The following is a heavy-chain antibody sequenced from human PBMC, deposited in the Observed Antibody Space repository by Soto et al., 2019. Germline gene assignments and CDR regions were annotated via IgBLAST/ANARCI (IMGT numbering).Heavy chain of an antibody. V-gene: IGHV1-18*04. CDR1: GYTFSSYG. J-gene: IGHJ5*02. CDR3: ARSGKGSHWFDP. D-gene: IGHD6-13*01. CDR2: MSVYNGST. Sequence: QVRLVPSGAEVKKPGASVTISCRASGYTFSSYGISWVRQAPGAGLEWMGWMSVYNGSTNYAQKLQGRVTMTADTSTSTGYMEVRSPTSDDTAVYYCARSGKGSHWFDPWRQGTLVTVSS.